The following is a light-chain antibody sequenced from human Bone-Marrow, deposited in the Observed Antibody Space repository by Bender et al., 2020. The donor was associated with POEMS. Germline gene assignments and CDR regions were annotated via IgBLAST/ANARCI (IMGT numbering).Light chain of an antibody. J-gene: IGLJ3*02. V-gene: IGLV1-44*01. Sequence: QSVLTQPPSASGTPGQRVTISCSGGSSNIGAHAVNWYQHLPGTAPKLLIYSSHRRPSEVPDRFSGSRSGTSASLASSGLQSEDEADYYCGVWDDSLNGWVFGGGTKLTVL. CDR3: GVWDDSLNGWV. CDR2: SSH. CDR1: SSNIGAHA.